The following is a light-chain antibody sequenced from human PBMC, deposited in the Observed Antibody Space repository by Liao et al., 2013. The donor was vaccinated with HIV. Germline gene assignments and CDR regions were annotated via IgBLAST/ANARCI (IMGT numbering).Light chain of an antibody. CDR3: QVWDSSSNHLYV. CDR1: NIGSKS. V-gene: IGLV3-21*01. J-gene: IGLJ1*01. CDR2: YHS. Sequence: SYVLTQPPSVSVAPGKTARITCGGNNIGSKSVHWYQQKPGQAPVLVIYYHSDRPSGIPERFSGSNSGNTATLTISRVEAGDEADYYCQVWDSSSNHLYVLRNWDQGHRP.